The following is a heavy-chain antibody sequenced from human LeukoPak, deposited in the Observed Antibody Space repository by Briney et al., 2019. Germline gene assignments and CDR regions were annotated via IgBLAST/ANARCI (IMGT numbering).Heavy chain of an antibody. CDR1: GFSFSGYS. J-gene: IGHJ6*03. CDR2: ISPTNTP. D-gene: IGHD2-15*01. CDR3: AKVMPPGRILFYSYYMDV. Sequence: GGSLRLSCAASGFSFSGYSMNWVRQAPGKGLEWLSYISPTNTPSYADSVEGRFTISRDNAKNSVYLQMNSLRVEDTAVYYCAKVMPPGRILFYSYYMDVWGRGTTVTVSS. V-gene: IGHV3-48*01.